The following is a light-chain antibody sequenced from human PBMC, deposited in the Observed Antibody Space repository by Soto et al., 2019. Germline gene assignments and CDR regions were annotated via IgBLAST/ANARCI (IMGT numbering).Light chain of an antibody. CDR3: QQYNHSALT. V-gene: IGKV3D-15*01. Sequence: EIVMTQSPATLSVSPGERATLSCRASQSVSSKLAWYQQKPGQAPRLLIYDESTRATGITARFSGSGSGTEFTLTISSLQSEDFVVYYCQQYNHSALTFGGGTKVEIK. J-gene: IGKJ4*01. CDR2: DES. CDR1: QSVSSK.